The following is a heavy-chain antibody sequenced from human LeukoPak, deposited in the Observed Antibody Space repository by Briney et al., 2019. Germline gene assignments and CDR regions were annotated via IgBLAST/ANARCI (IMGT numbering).Heavy chain of an antibody. Sequence: GGSLRLSCAASGFTFSSYGMHWVRQAPGKGLEWVAVISYDGSNKYYADSVKGRFTISRDNSKNTLYLQMNSLRAEDTAVYYCARRWQFDYWGQGTLVTVSS. CDR1: GFTFSSYG. CDR2: ISYDGSNK. D-gene: IGHD2-15*01. CDR3: ARRWQFDY. J-gene: IGHJ4*02. V-gene: IGHV3-30*19.